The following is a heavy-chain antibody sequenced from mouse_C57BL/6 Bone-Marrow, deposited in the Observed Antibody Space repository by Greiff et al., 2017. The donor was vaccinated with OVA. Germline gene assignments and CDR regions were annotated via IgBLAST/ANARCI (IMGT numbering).Heavy chain of an antibody. CDR1: GYTFTSYG. CDR3: ARSGQLRLPAWFAY. J-gene: IGHJ3*01. D-gene: IGHD3-2*02. CDR2: IYPRSGNT. Sequence: QLQQSGAELARPGASVKLSCKASGYTFTSYGISWVKQRTGQGLEWIGEIYPRSGNTYYNEKFKGKATLTADKSSSTAYMELRSLTSEDSAVYFCARSGQLRLPAWFAYWGQGTLVTVSA. V-gene: IGHV1-81*01.